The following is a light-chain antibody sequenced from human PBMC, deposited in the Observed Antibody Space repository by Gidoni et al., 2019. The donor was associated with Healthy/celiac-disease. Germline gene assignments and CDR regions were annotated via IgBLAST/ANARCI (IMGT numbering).Light chain of an antibody. J-gene: IGKJ2*01. CDR1: QSVSSSY. CDR3: QQYGSSPPYT. Sequence: EIVLTQSPGTLSLYPGERATLSCRASQSVSSSYLAWYQQKPGQAPRLLIYGASSRATGIPDRFSGSASGTDFTLTISRLEPEDFAVYYCQQYGSSPPYTFGQGTKLEIK. CDR2: GAS. V-gene: IGKV3-20*01.